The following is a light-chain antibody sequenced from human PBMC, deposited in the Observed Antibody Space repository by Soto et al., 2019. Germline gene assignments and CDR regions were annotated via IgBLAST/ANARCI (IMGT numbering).Light chain of an antibody. CDR3: LQYDNLLFT. CDR1: QDISNS. V-gene: IGKV1-33*01. J-gene: IGKJ3*01. CDR2: DAS. Sequence: DIQMTQSPSSLSASVGDRVTITCQASQDISNSLNWYQQKPGKAPKLLIYDASNLETGVPSRFSGSGSGTDFTFTISSLQPEDIATYYCLQYDNLLFTFGPGTKVDIK.